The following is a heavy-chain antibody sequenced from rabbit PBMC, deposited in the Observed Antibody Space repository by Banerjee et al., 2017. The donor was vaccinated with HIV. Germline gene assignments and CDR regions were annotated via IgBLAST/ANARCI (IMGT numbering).Heavy chain of an antibody. CDR3: ARYDGSSYYGL. J-gene: IGHJ4*01. D-gene: IGHD8-1*01. Sequence: QEQLEESGGDLVKPEGSLTLTCTASGFTLSSYWMCWVRQAPGKGLEWIACIYAVSSGTTYYASWAKGRFTIPKTSSTTVTLQMTSLTAADTATYFCARYDGSSYYGLWGQGTLVTVS. CDR2: IYAVSSGTT. V-gene: IGHV1S45*01. CDR1: GFTLSSYW.